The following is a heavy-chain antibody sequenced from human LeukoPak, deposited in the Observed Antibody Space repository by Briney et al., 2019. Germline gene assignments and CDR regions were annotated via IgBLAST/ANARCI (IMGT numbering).Heavy chain of an antibody. CDR2: IYYSGST. Sequence: SETLSLTCTVSGGSISSYYWSWIRQPPGKGLEWIGYIYYSGSTNYNPSLKSRVTISVDTSKNQFSLKLSSVTAADTAVYYCARGITIFGLGYWGQGTLVTVSS. J-gene: IGHJ4*02. CDR3: ARGITIFGLGY. CDR1: GGSISSYY. D-gene: IGHD3-3*01. V-gene: IGHV4-59*01.